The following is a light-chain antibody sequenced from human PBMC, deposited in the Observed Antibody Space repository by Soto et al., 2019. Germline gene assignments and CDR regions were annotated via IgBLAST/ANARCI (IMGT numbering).Light chain of an antibody. J-gene: IGKJ1*01. CDR1: QSVSSSQ. V-gene: IGKV3-20*01. Sequence: EIVLPQSPGTLSLSPGERGTLSCRASQSVSSSQLAWYQQKPGQAPRLLIYGASSRATGIPDRFSGSGSGTDFTLSINRLEPEDFAVYYCQHYANSLVTFGQGTKVDIK. CDR3: QHYANSLVT. CDR2: GAS.